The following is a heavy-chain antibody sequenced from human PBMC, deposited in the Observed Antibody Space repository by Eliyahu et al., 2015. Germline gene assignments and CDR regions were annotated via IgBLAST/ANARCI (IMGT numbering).Heavy chain of an antibody. J-gene: IGHJ3*02. CDR1: GFTXTSYX. Sequence: EVQLVXSGGDLVQPGGSRRLSCTAYGFTXTSYXMHWVRQAPGKGLXWXSRVDNYGRETIYADSVRGRFTLSRDNAKNTLYLQMNNLRADDTGLYYCARGGFDHAFDIWGQGTMVTVSS. V-gene: IGHV3-74*01. CDR3: ARGGFDHAFDI. D-gene: IGHD3-16*01. CDR2: VDNYGRET.